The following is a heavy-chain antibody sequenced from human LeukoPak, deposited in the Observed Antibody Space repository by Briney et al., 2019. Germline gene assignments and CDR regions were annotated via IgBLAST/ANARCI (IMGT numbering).Heavy chain of an antibody. CDR3: ARDHPYGSGSYDFDY. J-gene: IGHJ4*02. D-gene: IGHD3-10*01. CDR2: ISSSSTYI. Sequence: PGGSLRPSCAASGFTFSSYAMNWVRQAPGKGLEWVSSISSSSTYIYYADSVKGRFTISRDNAKNSLYLQMNSLRAEDTAVYYCARDHPYGSGSYDFDYWGQGTLVTVSS. CDR1: GFTFSSYA. V-gene: IGHV3-21*01.